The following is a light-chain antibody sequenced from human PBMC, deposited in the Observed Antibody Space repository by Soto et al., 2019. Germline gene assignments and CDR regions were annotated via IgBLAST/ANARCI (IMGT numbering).Light chain of an antibody. CDR2: KAS. V-gene: IGKV1-5*03. J-gene: IGKJ1*01. CDR3: QQYNSYSWT. CDR1: QTISTW. Sequence: DIQMTQSPSTLSASVGDRVTITCRASQTISTWLAWFQQKPGKAPKLLIYKASSLEGGVPSRFSGSGSETEFTLTISSLQPDDFATYYCQQYNSYSWTFGQGTKVEIK.